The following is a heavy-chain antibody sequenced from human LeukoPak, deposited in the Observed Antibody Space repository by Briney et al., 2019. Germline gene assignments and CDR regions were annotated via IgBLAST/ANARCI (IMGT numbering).Heavy chain of an antibody. D-gene: IGHD6-19*01. V-gene: IGHV3-23*01. J-gene: IGHJ3*02. Sequence: PGGSLRLSCAASGFTFSSYAMSWVRQAPGKGLEWVSAISGSGGSTYYADSVKGRFTISRDNSKNTLYLQMNSLRAEDTAVYYCAKEAGYSSGWYQVFGAFDIWGQGTMVTVSS. CDR2: ISGSGGST. CDR1: GFTFSSYA. CDR3: AKEAGYSSGWYQVFGAFDI.